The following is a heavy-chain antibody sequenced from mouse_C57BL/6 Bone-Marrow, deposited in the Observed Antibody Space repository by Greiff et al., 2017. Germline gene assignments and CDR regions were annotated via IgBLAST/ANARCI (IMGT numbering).Heavy chain of an antibody. V-gene: IGHV14-4*01. CDR3: TYHSTTVGATFDY. CDR2: IDPENGDT. Sequence: EVQLQQSGAELVRPGASVKLSCTASGFYFKDDYMHWVKQRPEQGLEWIGWIDPENGDTEYATKFQGKATITADTSSNTAYLQLSSLTSGDTAVYYCTYHSTTVGATFDYGGRSTAITVSA. J-gene: IGHJ2*01. CDR1: GFYFKDDY. D-gene: IGHD1-1*01.